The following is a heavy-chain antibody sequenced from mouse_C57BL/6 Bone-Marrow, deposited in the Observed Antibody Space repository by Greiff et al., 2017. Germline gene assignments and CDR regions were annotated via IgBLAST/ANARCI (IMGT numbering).Heavy chain of an antibody. V-gene: IGHV1-67*01. CDR3: ASHYYGSSYGYWYCDV. CDR1: GYTFTDYA. D-gene: IGHD1-1*01. Sequence: VQLQQSGPELVRPGVSVKISCKGSGYTFTDYAMHWVKQSHAKSLEWIGVISTYFGDASYNQKFKDKDTMTVDKSSSPASMELARLTSEDSAVYYCASHYYGSSYGYWYCDVWGTGTTVTVSS. J-gene: IGHJ1*03. CDR2: ISTYFGDA.